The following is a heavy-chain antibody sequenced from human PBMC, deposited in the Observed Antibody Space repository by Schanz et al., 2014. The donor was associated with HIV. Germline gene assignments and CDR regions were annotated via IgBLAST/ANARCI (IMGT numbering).Heavy chain of an antibody. CDR2: ISYDGSNQ. J-gene: IGHJ4*02. V-gene: IGHV3-30*19. D-gene: IGHD6-6*01. Sequence: VQLVESGGGLVKPGGSLRLSCAASGFTFNYYGMHWVRQAPGKGLEWVAVISYDGSNQYYADSVKGRFTISRDNSKNTLYLQMNSLRAEDTAVYYCARDYPYSSSSNYFDYWGQGTLVTVSS. CDR3: ARDYPYSSSSNYFDY. CDR1: GFTFNYYG.